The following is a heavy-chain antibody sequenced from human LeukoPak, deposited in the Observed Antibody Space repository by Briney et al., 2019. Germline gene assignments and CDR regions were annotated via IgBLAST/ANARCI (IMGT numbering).Heavy chain of an antibody. CDR2: ISGSGDNT. J-gene: IGHJ4*02. V-gene: IGHV3-23*01. CDR1: GLTFSSYA. D-gene: IGHD3-10*01. Sequence: GGSLRLSCAASGLTFSSYAMSWVRQAPGKGLEWVSVISGSGDNTYYADSVKGRFTISRDNSKTTLYLQMNSLRAEDTAVYYCAKAPHQFGELLWDYWGQGTLVTVSS. CDR3: AKAPHQFGELLWDY.